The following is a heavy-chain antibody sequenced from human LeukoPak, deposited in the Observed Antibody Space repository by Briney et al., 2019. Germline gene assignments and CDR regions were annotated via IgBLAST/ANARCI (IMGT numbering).Heavy chain of an antibody. CDR3: ATGGYCSGGSCVDY. V-gene: IGHV1-24*01. Sequence: ASVKVSCKVSGYTLTELSMHWVRQAPGKGLEWMGGFDPEDGETIYAQKFQGRVTMTEDTSTDTAYMELSSLRSEDTAVYYCATGGYCSGGSCVDYWGQGTLVTVSS. CDR2: FDPEDGET. J-gene: IGHJ4*02. D-gene: IGHD2-15*01. CDR1: GYTLTELS.